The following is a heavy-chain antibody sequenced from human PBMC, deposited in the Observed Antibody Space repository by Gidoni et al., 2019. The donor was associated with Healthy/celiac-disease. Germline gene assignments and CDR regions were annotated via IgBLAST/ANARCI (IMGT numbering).Heavy chain of an antibody. D-gene: IGHD3-10*01. CDR3: ARARFGELSYYYYGMDV. CDR1: GGSFSGYY. Sequence: QVQLQQWGAGLLKPSETLSLTCAVYGGSFSGYYWSWIRQPPGKGLEWIGEINHRGSTNYNPSLKSRVTISVDTAKNQFSLKLSSVTAADTAVYYCARARFGELSYYYYGMDVWGQGTTVTVSS. J-gene: IGHJ6*02. CDR2: INHRGST. V-gene: IGHV4-34*01.